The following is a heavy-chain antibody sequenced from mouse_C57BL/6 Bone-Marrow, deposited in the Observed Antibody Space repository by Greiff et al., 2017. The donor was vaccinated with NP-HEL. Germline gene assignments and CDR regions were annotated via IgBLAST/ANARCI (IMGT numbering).Heavy chain of an antibody. D-gene: IGHD1-1*01. CDR3: ARSPPIYYYGSSPYYFDY. V-gene: IGHV3-8*01. CDR1: GYSITSDY. CDR2: ISYSGST. J-gene: IGHJ2*01. Sequence: EVKLVESGPGLAKPSQTLSLTCSVTGYSITSDYWNWIRKFPGNKLEYMGYISYSGSTYYNPSLKSRISITRDTSKNQYYLQLNSVTTEDTATYYCARSPPIYYYGSSPYYFDYWGQGTTLTVSS.